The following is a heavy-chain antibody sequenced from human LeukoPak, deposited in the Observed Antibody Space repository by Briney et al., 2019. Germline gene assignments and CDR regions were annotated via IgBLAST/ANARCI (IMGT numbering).Heavy chain of an antibody. D-gene: IGHD3-3*01. Sequence: ASVKVSCKASGYTFTSYDIDWVRQATGQGLEWMGWMNPNSGNTGYAQKFQGRVTMTRNTSISTAYMELSSLRSEDTAVYYCAREVVLLSTFGAAPRGTWVDPWGQGTLVTVSS. J-gene: IGHJ5*02. CDR1: GYTFTSYD. V-gene: IGHV1-8*01. CDR2: MNPNSGNT. CDR3: AREVVLLSTFGAAPRGTWVDP.